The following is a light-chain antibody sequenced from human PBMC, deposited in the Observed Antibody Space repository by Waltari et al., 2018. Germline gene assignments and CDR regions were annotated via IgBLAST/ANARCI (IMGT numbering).Light chain of an antibody. V-gene: IGLV2-23*02. Sequence: QSALTQPASVSGSPGQSITISCTGTSSDVGNYNLVSWYQQHPGTAPKLMIYEVNARPYGVSNRFSGSKSGNTASLTISGLQPEDEADYYCCSYAGSTTFWVFGTGTKVTVL. CDR1: SSDVGNYNL. CDR2: EVN. CDR3: CSYAGSTTFWV. J-gene: IGLJ1*01.